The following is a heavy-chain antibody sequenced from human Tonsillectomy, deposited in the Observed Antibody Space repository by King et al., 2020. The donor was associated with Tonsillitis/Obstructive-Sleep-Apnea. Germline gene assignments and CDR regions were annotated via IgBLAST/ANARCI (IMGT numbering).Heavy chain of an antibody. V-gene: IGHV3-9*01. Sequence: VQLVESGGGLVQPGRSLRLSCAASGFTFDDYAMHWVRQAPGKGLEWVSGISWNSGNIGYADSVKGRFIISRDNAKNSLYLQMTSLRTEDTALYYCAKDFGTDIAVAATSNYHYMDVWGKGTTVTVSS. CDR1: GFTFDDYA. CDR3: AKDFGTDIAVAATSNYHYMDV. CDR2: ISWNSGNI. J-gene: IGHJ6*03. D-gene: IGHD6-19*01.